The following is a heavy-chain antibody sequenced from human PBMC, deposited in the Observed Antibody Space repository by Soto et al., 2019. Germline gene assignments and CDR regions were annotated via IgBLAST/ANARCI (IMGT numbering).Heavy chain of an antibody. CDR3: ARGVDIAARPVGDYYYYYMDV. CDR2: IDWDDDK. V-gene: IGHV2-70*11. D-gene: IGHD6-6*01. CDR1: GFSLSTSGMC. J-gene: IGHJ6*03. Sequence: GSGPTLVNPTQTITLTCAFSGFSLSTSGMCVSWIRQPPGKALEWFARIDWDDDKYYSTSLKTRLTISKDTSKNQVVLTMTNMDPVDTATYYCARGVDIAARPVGDYYYYYMDVWGKGTTVTVSS.